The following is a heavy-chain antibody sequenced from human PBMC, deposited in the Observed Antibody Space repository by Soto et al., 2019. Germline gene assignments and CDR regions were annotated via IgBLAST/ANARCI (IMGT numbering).Heavy chain of an antibody. D-gene: IGHD1-26*01. CDR3: ARRYGGNFDY. CDR2: IYYSGST. Sequence: SETLSRTCTVSGGSISSYYWSCIRQPPGKGLEWIGYIYYSGSTNYNPSLKSRVTISVDTSKNQFSLKLSSVTAADTAVYYCARRYGGNFDYWGQGTLVTVSS. J-gene: IGHJ4*02. CDR1: GGSISSYY. V-gene: IGHV4-59*01.